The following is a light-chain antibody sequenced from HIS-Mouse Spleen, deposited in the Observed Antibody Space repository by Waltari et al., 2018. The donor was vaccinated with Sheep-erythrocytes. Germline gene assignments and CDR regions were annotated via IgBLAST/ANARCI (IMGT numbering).Light chain of an antibody. Sequence: QSALTQPRSVSRSPGQSVTIPCPGTSSDVGGYNSVSWYQQHPGKAPKLMIYDVSKRPSGVPDRFSGSKSGNTASLTISGLQAEDEADYYCCSYAGSYNHVFATGTKVTVL. CDR1: SSDVGGYNS. V-gene: IGLV2-11*01. CDR3: CSYAGSYNHV. CDR2: DVS. J-gene: IGLJ1*01.